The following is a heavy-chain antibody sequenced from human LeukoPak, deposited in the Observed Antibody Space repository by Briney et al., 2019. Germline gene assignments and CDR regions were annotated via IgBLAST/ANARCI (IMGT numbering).Heavy chain of an antibody. Sequence: GASVKVSCKASGYTFTSYYMHWVRHPPGPGLEWMGIINPSGGSTSYAQKFQGRVTMTRDTSTSTVYMEMSSLRSEDTAVYYCARDIGGDQTEPIDYWGQGTLVTVSS. CDR2: INPSGGST. CDR3: ARDIGGDQTEPIDY. J-gene: IGHJ4*02. V-gene: IGHV1-46*01. D-gene: IGHD1-14*01. CDR1: GYTFTSYY.